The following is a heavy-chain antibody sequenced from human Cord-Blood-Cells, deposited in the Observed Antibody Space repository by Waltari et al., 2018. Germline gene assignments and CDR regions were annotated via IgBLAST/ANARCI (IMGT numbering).Heavy chain of an antibody. J-gene: IGHJ2*01. D-gene: IGHD6-6*01. CDR2: IYTSGST. V-gene: IGHV4-4*07. CDR3: ARAEHYSSSSWYFAL. Sequence: QVQLQESGSGLVKPSATLSLTCTGSGGSISSYYWIWIRQAAGKGLEWIGRIYTSGSTNHNPTLKSRVTMSVDTSKNQFSLKLSSVTAADTAVYYCARAEHYSSSSWYFALWGRGTLVTVSS. CDR1: GGSISSYY.